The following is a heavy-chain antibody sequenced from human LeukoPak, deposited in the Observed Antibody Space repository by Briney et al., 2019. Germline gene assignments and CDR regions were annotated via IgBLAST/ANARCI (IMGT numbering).Heavy chain of an antibody. CDR1: GGTFNNYG. V-gene: IGHV1-69*13. CDR3: ARDPPDP. CDR2: IIPIFHTP. Sequence: SVNVSCTASGGTFNNYGISGVRQAPGQGLEWMGGIIPIFHTPNYAQKFQGVTITADESTRTAYMELSSLRSEDTAVYYCARDPPDPWGQGTLVTVSS. J-gene: IGHJ5*02.